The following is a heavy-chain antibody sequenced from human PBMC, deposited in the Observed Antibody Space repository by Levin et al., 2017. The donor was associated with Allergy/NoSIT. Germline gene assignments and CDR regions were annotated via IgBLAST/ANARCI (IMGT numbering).Heavy chain of an antibody. CDR2: ISGTSSTI. CDR3: ARRGYSGYEADY. Sequence: ASVKVSCAASGFSFSSYSMNWVRQAPGKGLEWVSYISGTSSTIYYADSVKGRFTISRDNAKNSLYLQMNSLRVEDTAVYYCARRGYSGYEADYWGQGTLVTVSS. V-gene: IGHV3-48*01. CDR1: GFSFSSYS. D-gene: IGHD5-12*01. J-gene: IGHJ4*02.